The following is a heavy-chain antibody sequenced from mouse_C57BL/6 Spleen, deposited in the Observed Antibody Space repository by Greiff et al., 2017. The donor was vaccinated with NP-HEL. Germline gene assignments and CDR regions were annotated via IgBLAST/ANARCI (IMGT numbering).Heavy chain of an antibody. CDR1: GFTFSSYA. CDR3: ARERTGTGDH. CDR2: ISDGGSYT. D-gene: IGHD4-1*01. Sequence: DVMLVESGGGLVKPGGSLKLSCAASGFTFSSYAMSWVRQTPEKRLEWVATISDGGSYTYYPDNVKGRFTISRDNAKNHLYLQMSHLKSEDTAMYYCARERTGTGDHGGQEPSDTVS. V-gene: IGHV5-4*01. J-gene: IGHJ4*01.